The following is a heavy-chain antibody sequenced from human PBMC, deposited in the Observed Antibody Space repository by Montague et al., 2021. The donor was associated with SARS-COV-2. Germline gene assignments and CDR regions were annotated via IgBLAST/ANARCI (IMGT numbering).Heavy chain of an antibody. CDR2: IYHSGST. CDR3: WGGVGAPYYYYGMDV. J-gene: IGHJ6*02. V-gene: IGHV4-38-2*02. D-gene: IGHD1-26*01. Sequence: SETLSLTCTVSGYSISSGYYWGWIRQPPGKGLEWSGSIYHSGSTYYNTSLMSRVTISVDTSKNQFSLMLSAVTAADTAVYYSWGGVGAPYYYYGMDVWGQGTTVTVSS. CDR1: GYSISSGYY.